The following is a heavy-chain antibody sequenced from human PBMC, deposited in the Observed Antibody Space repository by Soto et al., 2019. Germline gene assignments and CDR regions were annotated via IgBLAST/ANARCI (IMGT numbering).Heavy chain of an antibody. CDR3: ATGRVYYGSED. CDR1: GGSITNNNYY. Sequence: PSETLSLTCTVSGGSITNNNYYWSWIRQPPGKGLEWIGHMYNSGTTYSNPSLKGRVTISGDTSKNQFSLNLSFVTAADTAVYYCATGRVYYGSEDWGQGTLVT. D-gene: IGHD3-10*01. J-gene: IGHJ4*02. CDR2: MYNSGTT. V-gene: IGHV4-30-4*02.